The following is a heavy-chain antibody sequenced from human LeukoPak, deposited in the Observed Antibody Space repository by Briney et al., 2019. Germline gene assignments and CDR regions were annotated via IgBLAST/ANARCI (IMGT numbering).Heavy chain of an antibody. D-gene: IGHD6-13*01. Sequence: GGSLRLSCTVSGFTVSSNSMSWVRQAPGKGLEWVSFIYSDNTHYSDSVKGRFTISRDNSKNTLYLQMNSLRAEDTAVYYCARPIKAAAENDAFDIWGQGTMVTVSS. CDR1: GFTVSSNS. CDR2: IYSDNT. CDR3: ARPIKAAAENDAFDI. J-gene: IGHJ3*02. V-gene: IGHV3-53*01.